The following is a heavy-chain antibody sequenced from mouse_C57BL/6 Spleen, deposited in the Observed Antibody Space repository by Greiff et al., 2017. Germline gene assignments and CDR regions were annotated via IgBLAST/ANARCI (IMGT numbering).Heavy chain of an antibody. CDR1: GYTFTSYW. D-gene: IGHD4-1*01. CDR3: ARGAGTDY. CDR2: IDPSDSYT. V-gene: IGHV1-59*01. Sequence: QVQLQQPGAELVRPGTSVKLSCKASGYTFTSYWMHWVKQRPGPGLEWIGVIDPSDSYTNYNQKFKGKATVTVDTSSSTAYMQLSSLTSEDSAVYYCARGAGTDYWGQGTTLTVSS. J-gene: IGHJ2*01.